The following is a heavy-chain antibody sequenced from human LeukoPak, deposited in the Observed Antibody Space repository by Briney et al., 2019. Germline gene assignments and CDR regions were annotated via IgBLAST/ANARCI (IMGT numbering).Heavy chain of an antibody. D-gene: IGHD3-22*01. V-gene: IGHV4-31*03. CDR3: ARDYYDPYYYYYYMDV. CDR2: IYYSGST. J-gene: IGHJ6*03. Sequence: SETLSLTCTVSGGSISSGDYYWSWIRQHPGKGLEWIGYIYYSGSTYYNPSLKSRVTISVDTSKNQFSLKLSSVTAADTAVYYCARDYYDPYYYYYYMDVWGKGTTVTVSS. CDR1: GGSISSGDYY.